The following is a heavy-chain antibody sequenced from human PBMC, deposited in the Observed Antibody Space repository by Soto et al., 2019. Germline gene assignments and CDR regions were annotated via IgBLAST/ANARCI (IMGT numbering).Heavy chain of an antibody. Sequence: PSETLSLTCAVYGGSFSGYYWSWIRQPPGKGLEWIGEINHSGSTNYNPSLKSRVTISVDTSKNQFSLKLSSVTAADTAVYYCGTRIAAAGRGHGGQGPLFTVSS. CDR1: GGSFSGYY. J-gene: IGHJ4*02. V-gene: IGHV4-34*01. D-gene: IGHD6-13*01. CDR2: INHSGST. CDR3: GTRIAAAGRGH.